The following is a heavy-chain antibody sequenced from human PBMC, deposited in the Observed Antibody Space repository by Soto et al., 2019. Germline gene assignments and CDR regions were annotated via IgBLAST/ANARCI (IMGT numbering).Heavy chain of an antibody. J-gene: IGHJ3*02. D-gene: IGHD4-17*01. V-gene: IGHV3-23*01. CDR1: GFTFSTYA. CDR3: ATTTVTNRLPPDAFDI. CDR2: FSGSVGST. Sequence: EVQLLESGGGLVQPGGSRRLSCAASGFTFSTYAMTWVRQAPGKGLEWVSAFSGSVGSTYYADSVKGRFTISRDNSRNTLYLQMNSLRAEDTALYYCATTTVTNRLPPDAFDIWGQGTMVTVSS.